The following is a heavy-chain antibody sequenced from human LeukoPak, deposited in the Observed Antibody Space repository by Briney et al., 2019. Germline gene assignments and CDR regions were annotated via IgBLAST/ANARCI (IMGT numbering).Heavy chain of an antibody. V-gene: IGHV3-23*01. CDR2: IRGSGDPA. J-gene: IGHJ4*02. Sequence: AGGSLRLSCVASGFPFSAYAMSWVRQAPNKGLEWVSGIRGSGDPAYYAESVKGRFTVYRDNFRKIVYLQMNSLRAEDTALYYCAKDLSSGTGRGFDHWGQGTLVSVSS. CDR3: AKDLSSGTGRGFDH. D-gene: IGHD3/OR15-3a*01. CDR1: GFPFSAYA.